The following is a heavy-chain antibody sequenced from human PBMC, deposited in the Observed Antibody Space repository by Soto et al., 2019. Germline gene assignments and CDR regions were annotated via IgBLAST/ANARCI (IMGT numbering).Heavy chain of an antibody. CDR3: ARDKTGGSSSSPHWYFDL. V-gene: IGHV3-33*01. D-gene: IGHD6-6*01. CDR1: GFTFSSYG. J-gene: IGHJ2*01. CDR2: IWYDGSNK. Sequence: QVQLVESGGGVVQPGRSLRLSCAASGFTFSSYGMHWVRQAPGKGLEWVAVIWYDGSNKYYADSVKGRFTISRDNSKNTLYLQRNSLRAEDTAVYYCARDKTGGSSSSPHWYFDLWGRGTLVTVSS.